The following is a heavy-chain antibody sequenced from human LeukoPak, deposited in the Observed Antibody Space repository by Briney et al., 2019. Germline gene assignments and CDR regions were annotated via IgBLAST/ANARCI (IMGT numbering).Heavy chain of an antibody. Sequence: SETLSLTCTVSGGSISSGDDYWSWIRQPPGKGLEWIGYIYYTGSTNYNPSLKSRVTMFVDMSKNQFSLRLSSVTAADTAVYYCARHRAYSSSSPFDYWGQGTLVTVSS. J-gene: IGHJ4*02. CDR2: IYYTGST. CDR3: ARHRAYSSSSPFDY. D-gene: IGHD6-6*01. V-gene: IGHV4-61*08. CDR1: GGSISSGDDY.